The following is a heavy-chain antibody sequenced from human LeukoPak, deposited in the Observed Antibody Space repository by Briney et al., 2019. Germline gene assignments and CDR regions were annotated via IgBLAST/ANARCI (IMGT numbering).Heavy chain of an antibody. Sequence: PSETLSLTCTVSGGSISSYYWSWIRQPAGKGLEWIGEINHSGSTNYNPSLKSRVTISVDTSKNQFSLKLSSVTAADTAVYYCARYIVVVPAAIGNWFDPWGQGTLDTVSS. CDR2: INHSGST. CDR3: ARYIVVVPAAIGNWFDP. J-gene: IGHJ5*02. V-gene: IGHV4-34*01. CDR1: GGSISSYY. D-gene: IGHD2-2*01.